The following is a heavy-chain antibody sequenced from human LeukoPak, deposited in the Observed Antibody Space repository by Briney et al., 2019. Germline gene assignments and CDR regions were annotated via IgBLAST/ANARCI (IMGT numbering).Heavy chain of an antibody. CDR2: INPKSGGT. CDR1: GYTFTGYY. CDR3: ARVPNSMLVVDITGGPGGPFDY. V-gene: IGHV1-2*02. J-gene: IGHJ4*02. Sequence: GASVKVSCKASGYTFTGYYLHWVRQAPGQGLEWMGWINPKSGGTNYAQKFQGRVTVTRDTSIDTAYMELSRLRSDDTAVYYCARVPNSMLVVDITGGPGGPFDYWGQGTLVTVSS. D-gene: IGHD3-22*01.